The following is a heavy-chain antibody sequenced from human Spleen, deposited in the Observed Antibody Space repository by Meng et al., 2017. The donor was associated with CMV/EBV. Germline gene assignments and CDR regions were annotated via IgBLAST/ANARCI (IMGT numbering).Heavy chain of an antibody. CDR3: ARDGITIFGGGPSWFDP. CDR1: YAFTTYY. V-gene: IGHV1-2*02. Sequence: YAFTTYYIHWERQAPVQGLEWLGWIHPNSGGTSYAQKFQDRVSMTRDTSISTAYMELTRLQSDDTAVYFCARDGITIFGGGPSWFDPWGQGTLVTVSS. CDR2: IHPNSGGT. J-gene: IGHJ5*02. D-gene: IGHD3-3*01.